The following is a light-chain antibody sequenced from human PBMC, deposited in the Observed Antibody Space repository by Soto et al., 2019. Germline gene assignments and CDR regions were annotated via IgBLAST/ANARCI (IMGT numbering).Light chain of an antibody. CDR3: QQVSGYPLN. CDR1: QGINSQ. V-gene: IGKV1-9*01. Sequence: DIQLTQSPSFLSASVGDRVTITCRASQGINSQLAWYQQGPGKAPKLLIYAASTLQSGVPSRFSGSASGTEFTLTISSLQPEDFATYYCQQVSGYPLNFGGGTKVDIK. CDR2: AAS. J-gene: IGKJ4*01.